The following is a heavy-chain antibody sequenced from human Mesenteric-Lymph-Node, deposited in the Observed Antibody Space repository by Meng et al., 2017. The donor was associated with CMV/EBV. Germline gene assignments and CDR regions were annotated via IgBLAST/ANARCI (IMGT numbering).Heavy chain of an antibody. V-gene: IGHV3-23*03. CDR2: IYSGGSST. D-gene: IGHD2-2*01. Sequence: LTGAASGFTFNTYTMNWVRQAPGKGLEWVSVIYSGGSSTYYADSVKGRFTISRDNSKNTLYLQMNSLRAEDTAVYYCAKLVVPAARPYYFDYWGQGTLVTVSS. CDR1: GFTFNTYT. CDR3: AKLVVPAARPYYFDY. J-gene: IGHJ4*02.